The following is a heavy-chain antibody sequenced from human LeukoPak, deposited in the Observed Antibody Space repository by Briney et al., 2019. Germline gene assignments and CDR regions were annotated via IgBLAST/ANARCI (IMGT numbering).Heavy chain of an antibody. D-gene: IGHD3-10*01. Sequence: PGGSLRLSCAASGFTFSDHVMSWVRQAPGKGLEWVSAIIGSGGTTYYADSVKGRFTISRDNSKNTLYLQMNSLRAEDTAVYYCAKQFVRGLDYWGQGALVTVSS. CDR3: AKQFVRGLDY. CDR1: GFTFSDHV. J-gene: IGHJ4*02. CDR2: IIGSGGTT. V-gene: IGHV3-23*01.